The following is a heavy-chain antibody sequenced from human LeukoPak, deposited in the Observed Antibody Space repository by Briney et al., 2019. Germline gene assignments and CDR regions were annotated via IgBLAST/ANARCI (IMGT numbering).Heavy chain of an antibody. CDR3: ARLRREAGFPYHYYYYGMDV. CDR1: GYTFTSYD. Sequence: GASVKVSCKASGYTFTSYDINWVRQATGQGLEWMGWMNPNSGNTGYAQKFQGRVTMTRNTSISTAYMELSSLRSEDTAVYYCARLRREAGFPYHYYYYGMDVWGQGTTVTVSS. V-gene: IGHV1-8*01. CDR2: MNPNSGNT. D-gene: IGHD6-13*01. J-gene: IGHJ6*02.